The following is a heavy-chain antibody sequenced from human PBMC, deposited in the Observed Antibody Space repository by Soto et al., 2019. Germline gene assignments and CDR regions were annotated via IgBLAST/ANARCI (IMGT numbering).Heavy chain of an antibody. V-gene: IGHV1-69*01. CDR2: IIPIFGTA. CDR3: ARGSKDSYPGSRRFDF. D-gene: IGHD3-10*01. CDR1: GGTFSSYA. Sequence: SPVEGSRKASGGTFSSYAISWVRQGPGQGLEWMGGIIPIFGTANYEKKFQGRVTITADEYTSTAHMELSSLRSEDTARYYCARGSKDSYPGSRRFDFWGRGTLVTASS. J-gene: IGHJ4*02.